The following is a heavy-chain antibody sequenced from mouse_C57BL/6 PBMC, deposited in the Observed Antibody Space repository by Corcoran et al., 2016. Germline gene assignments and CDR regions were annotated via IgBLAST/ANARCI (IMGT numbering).Heavy chain of an antibody. CDR2: IYPRSGNT. Sequence: QVQLQQSGAELARPGASVKLSCKASGYTFTRYGISWVKQRTGQGLEWIGEIYPRSGNTYYNEKFKGKATLTADKSSSTAYMELRSLTSEDSAVYFCARPGSSSMDYWGQGTSVTVSS. V-gene: IGHV1-81*01. J-gene: IGHJ4*01. D-gene: IGHD1-1*01. CDR1: GYTFTRYG. CDR3: ARPGSSSMDY.